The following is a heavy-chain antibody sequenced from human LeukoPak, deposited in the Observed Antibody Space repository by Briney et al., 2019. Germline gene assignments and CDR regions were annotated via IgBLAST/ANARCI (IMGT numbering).Heavy chain of an antibody. J-gene: IGHJ4*02. CDR2: ISSSSSYI. Sequence: GGSLRLSCAASGFTFSSYSMNWVRQAPGKGLEWVSSISSSSSYIYYADSVKGRFIISRDNSKNALYLQMNSLRAEDTAVYYCAKDSSFNPEYWGQGTLVTVSS. D-gene: IGHD1-14*01. V-gene: IGHV3-21*04. CDR1: GFTFSSYS. CDR3: AKDSSFNPEY.